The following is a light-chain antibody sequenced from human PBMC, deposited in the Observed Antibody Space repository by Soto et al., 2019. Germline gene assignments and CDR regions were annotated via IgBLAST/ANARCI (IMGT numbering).Light chain of an antibody. V-gene: IGKV3-20*01. CDR2: GTS. Sequence: EMVWTQSSATLSLSPGERATLSCRASQSVSSSYLAWYQQTPGQAPRLLIYGTSNRATGIPDRFSGSGSGTDFTLTISRLEPEDFAVYYCQQYGNSRWTFGQGTKVDIK. CDR1: QSVSSSY. J-gene: IGKJ1*01. CDR3: QQYGNSRWT.